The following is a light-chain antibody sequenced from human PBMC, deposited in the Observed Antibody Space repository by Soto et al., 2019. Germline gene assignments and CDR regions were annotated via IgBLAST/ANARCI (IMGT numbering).Light chain of an antibody. CDR1: SSNIGSNN. CDR2: SNN. CDR3: AAWDDSLNGVV. J-gene: IGLJ2*01. V-gene: IGLV1-44*01. Sequence: QSVLTQPPSASGTPGQRVTISCSGSSSNIGSNNVNWYQQLPGTAPKLLIYSNNQRPSGVPDRFSGSKSGTSASLAIRGLQSEDEADYYCAAWDDSLNGVVFGGGTKVTVL.